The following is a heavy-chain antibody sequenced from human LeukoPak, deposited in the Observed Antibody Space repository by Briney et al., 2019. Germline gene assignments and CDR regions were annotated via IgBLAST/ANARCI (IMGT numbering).Heavy chain of an antibody. V-gene: IGHV1-18*01. CDR2: ISAYNGNT. CDR1: GYTFTSYG. J-gene: IGHJ6*02. D-gene: IGHD2-8*02. Sequence: ASVKVSCKASGYTFTSYGISWVRQAPGQGLEWMGWISAYNGNTNYAQKLQGRVTMTTDTSTSTAYMELRSLRSDDTAVYYCASTGSRYYYYYNGMDVWGQGTTVTVSS. CDR3: ASTGSRYYYYYNGMDV.